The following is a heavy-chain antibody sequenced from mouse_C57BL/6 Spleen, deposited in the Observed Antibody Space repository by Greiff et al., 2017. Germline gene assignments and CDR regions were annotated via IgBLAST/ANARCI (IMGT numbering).Heavy chain of an antibody. CDR1: GYTFTSYW. Sequence: QVQLQQPGAELVKPGASVKLSCKASGYTFTSYWMQWVNQRPGQGLEWIGEIDPSDCYTNYNQKFKGKATLPVDTSSSTAYMQLSSLTSEDSAVYYCARRGMIYYGLDYWGQGTTLTVSS. J-gene: IGHJ2*01. D-gene: IGHD1-1*01. CDR3: ARRGMIYYGLDY. V-gene: IGHV1-50*01. CDR2: IDPSDCYT.